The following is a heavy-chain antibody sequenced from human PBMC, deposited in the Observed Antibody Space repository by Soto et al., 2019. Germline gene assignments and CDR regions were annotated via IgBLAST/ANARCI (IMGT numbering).Heavy chain of an antibody. CDR3: AKDPENGSSGYSNWFDP. Sequence: ASVKVSCKASGYTFTRYAMHWVRQAPGQRLEWMGWINAGNGNTKYSQKFQGRVTITRDTSASTAYMELSSLRAEDTAVYYCAKDPENGSSGYSNWFDPWGQGTLVTVSS. J-gene: IGHJ5*02. D-gene: IGHD3-22*01. CDR2: INAGNGNT. CDR1: GYTFTRYA. V-gene: IGHV1-3*01.